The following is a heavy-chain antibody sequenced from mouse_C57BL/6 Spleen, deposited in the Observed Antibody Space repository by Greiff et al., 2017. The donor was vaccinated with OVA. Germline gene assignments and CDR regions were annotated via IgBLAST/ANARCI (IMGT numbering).Heavy chain of an antibody. J-gene: IGHJ3*01. CDR3: SLNYDKGFAY. Sequence: VQLQQPGAELVRPGSSVKLSCKASGYTFTSYWMHWVKQRPIQGLEWIGKIDPSDSETHYNQKFKDKATLTVDKSSSTAYMQLSSLTSEDSAVYYCSLNYDKGFAYWGQGTLVTVSA. D-gene: IGHD2-4*01. V-gene: IGHV1-52*01. CDR1: GYTFTSYW. CDR2: IDPSDSET.